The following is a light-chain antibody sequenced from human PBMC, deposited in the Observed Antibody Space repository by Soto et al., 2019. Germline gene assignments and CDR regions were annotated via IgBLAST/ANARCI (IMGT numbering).Light chain of an antibody. Sequence: ETVLTQSPGTLSLSPGERASLSCRASSTVDSVYLAWYQQKPGQAPRLLIYGATNRATGIPDRFTGSGSGTDFALTISRVEPQDIAVYFCQQYGSSPGTFGQGTKGDIK. J-gene: IGKJ1*01. V-gene: IGKV3-20*01. CDR3: QQYGSSPGT. CDR2: GAT. CDR1: STVDSVY.